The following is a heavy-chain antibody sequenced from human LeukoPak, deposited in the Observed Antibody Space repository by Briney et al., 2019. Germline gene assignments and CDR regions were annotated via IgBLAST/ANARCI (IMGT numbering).Heavy chain of an antibody. CDR1: GGSISIYY. D-gene: IGHD6-19*01. Sequence: SETLSLTCTVSGGSISIYYWSWIRQPPGKGLEWIGYIYYSGSTNYNPSHKSRVTISVDTSKNQFSLKLSSVTAADTAVYYCARAVAGSYFDYWGQGTLVTVSS. J-gene: IGHJ4*02. V-gene: IGHV4-59*01. CDR2: IYYSGST. CDR3: ARAVAGSYFDY.